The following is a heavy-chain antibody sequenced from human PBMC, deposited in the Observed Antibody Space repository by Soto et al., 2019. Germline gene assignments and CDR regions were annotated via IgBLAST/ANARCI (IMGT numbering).Heavy chain of an antibody. D-gene: IGHD2-2*01. V-gene: IGHV1-2*04. CDR2: INPNSGGT. CDR3: ARTSPVKKYQLRYWPFDY. CDR1: GYTFTGYY. J-gene: IGHJ4*02. Sequence: ASVKVSCKASGYTFTGYYMHWVRQAPGQGLEWMGWINPNSGGTNYAQKFQGWVTMTRDTSISTAYMELSSLRSEDTAVYYCARTSPVKKYQLRYWPFDYWGQGTLVTVSS.